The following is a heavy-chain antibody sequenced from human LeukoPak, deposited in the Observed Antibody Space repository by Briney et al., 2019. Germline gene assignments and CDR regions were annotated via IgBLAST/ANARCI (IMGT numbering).Heavy chain of an antibody. CDR1: GFTVTSNY. J-gene: IGHJ4*02. CDR2: ISGSGGST. CDR3: AKDSWNAFDY. D-gene: IGHD1-1*01. Sequence: GGSLRLSCAASGFTVTSNYMSWVRQAPGKGLEWVSAISGSGGSTYYADSVKGRFTISRDNSKNTLYLQMNSLRAEDTAVYYCAKDSWNAFDYWGQGTLVTVSS. V-gene: IGHV3-23*01.